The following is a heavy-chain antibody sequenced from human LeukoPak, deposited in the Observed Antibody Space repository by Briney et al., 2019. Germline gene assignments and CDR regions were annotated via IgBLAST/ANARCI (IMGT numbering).Heavy chain of an antibody. CDR2: VSYDGSNK. D-gene: IGHD3-10*01. V-gene: IGHV3-30*18. CDR3: AKERTGSVTMVRGVTYFDY. J-gene: IGHJ4*02. Sequence: GGSLRLSCAASGFTFSSYGMHWVRQAPGKGLEWVAVVSYDGSNKYYADSVKGRFTISRDNSKNTLYLQMNSLRAEDTAVYYCAKERTGSVTMVRGVTYFDYWGQGTLVTVSS. CDR1: GFTFSSYG.